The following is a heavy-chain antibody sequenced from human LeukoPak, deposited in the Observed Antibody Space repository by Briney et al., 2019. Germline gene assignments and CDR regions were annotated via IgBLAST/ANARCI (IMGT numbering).Heavy chain of an antibody. CDR3: VRTPPNWGADY. CDR1: GYTFTSYD. V-gene: IGHV1-8*01. J-gene: IGHJ4*02. CDR2: MSPNSGNT. Sequence: ASVKVSCEASGYTFTSYDINWVRQATGQGLEYMGWMSPNSGNTGYVQKFQGRVTMTRNTAISTAYMELSSLRSEDTAVYYCVRTPPNWGADYWGQGTLVTVSS. D-gene: IGHD7-27*01.